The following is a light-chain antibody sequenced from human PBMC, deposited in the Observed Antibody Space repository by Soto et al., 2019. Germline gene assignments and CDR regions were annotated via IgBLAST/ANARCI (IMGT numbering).Light chain of an antibody. CDR2: LGS. CDR1: QSLLHSNGYNY. CDR3: MQALQTPYT. Sequence: DIVVTQSPLSLTVTPGEPASISCRSSQSLLHSNGYNYLDCDLQKPGQSPQLLIYLGSNRASGVPDRFSGSGSGTDFTLKISRVEAEDVGVYYCMQALQTPYTFGQGTKLEIK. J-gene: IGKJ2*01. V-gene: IGKV2-28*01.